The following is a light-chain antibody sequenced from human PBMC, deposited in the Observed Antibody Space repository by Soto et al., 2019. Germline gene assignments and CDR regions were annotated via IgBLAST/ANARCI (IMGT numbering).Light chain of an antibody. CDR2: DAS. J-gene: IGKJ1*01. Sequence: EIVLTQSPATLSLSPGERATLSCRACQSVSSYLAWYQQKPGQAPRLLIYDASSRATGIPARFSGSGSGTDFTLTISSLEPEDFAVYYCQQRSNWPKGWTFGQGTKVEI. CDR3: QQRSNWPKGWT. CDR1: QSVSSY. V-gene: IGKV3-11*01.